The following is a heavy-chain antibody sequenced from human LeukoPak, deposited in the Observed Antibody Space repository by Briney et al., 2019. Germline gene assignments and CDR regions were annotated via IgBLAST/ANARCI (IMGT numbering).Heavy chain of an antibody. CDR2: IYSGGST. V-gene: IGHV3-66*01. D-gene: IGHD3-10*01. CDR1: GVTFSGYS. Sequence: GGSLRLSCAASGVTFSGYSMNWVRQAPGKGLEWVSVIYSGGSTHYADSVKGRFTISRDNSKNTLSLEMNGLRGEDTAVYYCTRDRWFGELFYAMDVWGQGTTVTVSS. J-gene: IGHJ6*02. CDR3: TRDRWFGELFYAMDV.